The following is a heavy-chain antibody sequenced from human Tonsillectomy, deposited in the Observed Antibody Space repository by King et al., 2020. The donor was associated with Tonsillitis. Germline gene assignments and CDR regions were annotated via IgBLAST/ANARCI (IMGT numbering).Heavy chain of an antibody. J-gene: IGHJ3*02. CDR2: ISWNSGSI. CDR3: AKALDYGDYDVAFDI. D-gene: IGHD4-17*01. V-gene: IGHV3-9*01. CDR1: GFTFDDYA. Sequence: VQLVESGGGLVQPGRSLRLSCAASGFTFDDYAMHWVRQAPGKGLEWVSGISWNSGSISYADSVKGRFTISRDNAKNSLYLQMNSLRAEDTALYYCAKALDYGDYDVAFDIWGQGTMVTVSS.